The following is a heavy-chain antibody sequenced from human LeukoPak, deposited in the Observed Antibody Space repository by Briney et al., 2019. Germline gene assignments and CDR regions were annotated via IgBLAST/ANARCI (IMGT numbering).Heavy chain of an antibody. CDR1: GGTFSSYA. CDR3: ARIRDGYNDAYDI. D-gene: IGHD5-24*01. J-gene: IGHJ3*02. CDR2: INPGGDNT. V-gene: IGHV1-46*01. Sequence: GASVKVSCKASGGTFSSYAISWVRQAPGQRREWMGLINPGGDNTNYAQNFQGRVTMTSDTSARTVYMELSSLRSEDTAIYYCARIRDGYNDAYDIWGQGTVVTVPS.